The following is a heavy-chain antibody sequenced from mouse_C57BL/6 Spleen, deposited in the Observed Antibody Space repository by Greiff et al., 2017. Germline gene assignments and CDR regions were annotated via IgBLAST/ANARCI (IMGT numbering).Heavy chain of an antibody. CDR1: GFTFSDYG. J-gene: IGHJ3*01. Sequence: EVKLMESGGGLVKPGGSLKLSCAASGFTFSDYGMHWVRQAPEKGLEWVAYISSGSSTIYYADTVKGRFTISRDNAKNTLFLQMTSLRSEDTAMYYCARGIYYDYEAWFAYWGQGTLVTVSA. D-gene: IGHD2-4*01. V-gene: IGHV5-17*01. CDR3: ARGIYYDYEAWFAY. CDR2: ISSGSSTI.